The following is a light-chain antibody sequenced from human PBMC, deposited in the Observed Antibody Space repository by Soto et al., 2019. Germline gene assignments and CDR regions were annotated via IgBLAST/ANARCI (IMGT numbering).Light chain of an antibody. J-gene: IGKJ1*01. V-gene: IGKV3-20*01. CDR2: GAS. CDR3: QQYYNWPRT. Sequence: EIVLTQSPGTLSLSPGERATLSCRASQSVSSSHLAWYQQTPGQAPRLLIYGASSRATGIPARFSGSGSGTEFTLTISSLQPEDFAVYYCQQYYNWPRTFGQGTKVDIK. CDR1: QSVSSSH.